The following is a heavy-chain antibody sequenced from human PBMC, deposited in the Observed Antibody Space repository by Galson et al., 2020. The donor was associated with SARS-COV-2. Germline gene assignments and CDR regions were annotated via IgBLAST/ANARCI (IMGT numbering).Heavy chain of an antibody. CDR1: GFPFSSYS. Sequence: KIGESLKISCAASGFPFSSYSMNWVRQAPGKGLEWVSSISSSSSYIYYADSVKGRFTISRDNAKNSLYLQMNSLRAEDTAVYYCARDGVEYSSYFDDWCHGSLGTVAS. CDR3: ARDGVEYSSYFDD. V-gene: IGHV3-21*01. D-gene: IGHD6-6*01. J-gene: IGHJ4*01. CDR2: ISSSSSYI.